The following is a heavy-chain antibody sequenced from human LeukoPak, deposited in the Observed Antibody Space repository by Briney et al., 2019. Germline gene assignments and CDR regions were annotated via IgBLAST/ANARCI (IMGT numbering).Heavy chain of an antibody. CDR2: TSGSGGRT. CDR3: AKSSTYYYGSGSSLDY. J-gene: IGHJ4*02. Sequence: SGGSLRLSCAASGFTFTTYAMSWVRQAPGKGLEWVSATSGSGGRTYYADSVKGRFTTSRDNSKNTMNLQMNSLRAEDTAVYYCAKSSTYYYGSGSSLDYWGQGTLVTVSS. V-gene: IGHV3-23*01. D-gene: IGHD3-10*01. CDR1: GFTFTTYA.